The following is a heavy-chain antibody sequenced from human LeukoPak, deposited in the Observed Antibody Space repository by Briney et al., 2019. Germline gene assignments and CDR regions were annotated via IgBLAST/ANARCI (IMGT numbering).Heavy chain of an antibody. Sequence: GGSLRLSCAASGFTFSSYAMTWVRQAPGKGLEWVSTISDSGARTNYADSAKGRFTISRDNSMNTLYLQMNSLRADDTAVYYCAKKGDYYDSSGYRLDYWGQGTLVTVSS. V-gene: IGHV3-23*01. D-gene: IGHD3-22*01. CDR3: AKKGDYYDSSGYRLDY. CDR1: GFTFSSYA. J-gene: IGHJ4*02. CDR2: ISDSGART.